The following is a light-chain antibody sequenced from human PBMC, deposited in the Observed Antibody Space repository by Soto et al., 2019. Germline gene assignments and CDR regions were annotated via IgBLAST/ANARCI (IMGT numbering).Light chain of an antibody. CDR2: AAS. Sequence: DIQMTQSPSSLSASVGDRVTITCRASQSISSYLNWYQQKPGKAPKLLIYAASSLQSGVPSRFSGSGAATDFTLTISSLQPEDFATYYCQQSYSTPFFGQGTKLEIK. CDR3: QQSYSTPF. V-gene: IGKV1-39*01. J-gene: IGKJ2*01. CDR1: QSISSY.